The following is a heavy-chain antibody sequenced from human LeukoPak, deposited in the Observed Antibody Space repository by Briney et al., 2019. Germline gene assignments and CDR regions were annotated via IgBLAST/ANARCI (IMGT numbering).Heavy chain of an antibody. CDR2: IFPSGGEI. D-gene: IGHD5-18*01. V-gene: IGHV3-23*01. Sequence: GGSLRLSCAASGFTFSNYAMSWVRQPPGKGLEWVSSIFPSGGEIHYADSVRGRFTIYRDNSKSILSLQMNSLRAEDTAIYYCATYRQVLLPFESWGQGTLVTVSS. CDR1: GFTFSNYA. J-gene: IGHJ4*02. CDR3: ATYRQVLLPFES.